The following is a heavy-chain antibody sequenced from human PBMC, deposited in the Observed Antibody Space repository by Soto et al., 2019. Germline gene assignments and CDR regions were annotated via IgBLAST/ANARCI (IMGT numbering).Heavy chain of an antibody. J-gene: IGHJ4*02. CDR2: IYYSGST. CDR3: ARGMITFGGVIVGLDY. Sequence: PSETLSLTCTVSGGSISSYYWSWIRQPPGKGLEWIGYIYYSGSTNYNPSLKSRVAISVDTSKNQFSLKLSSVTAADTAVYYCARGMITFGGVIVGLDYWGQGTLVTVSS. D-gene: IGHD3-16*02. V-gene: IGHV4-59*01. CDR1: GGSISSYY.